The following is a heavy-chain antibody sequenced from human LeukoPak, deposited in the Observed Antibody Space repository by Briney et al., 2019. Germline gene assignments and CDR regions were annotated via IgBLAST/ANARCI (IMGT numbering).Heavy chain of an antibody. CDR3: ASSGSFRQQLIK. V-gene: IGHV4-39*07. CDR1: GASISSTTYY. D-gene: IGHD6-13*01. Sequence: SETLSLTCTVSGASISSTTYYWGWIRQPPRKGLEWIASIYYSGSTNYSPSLKSRVTISVDTSKNQFSLKLSSVTAADTAVYYCASSGSFRQQLIKWGQGTLVTVSS. J-gene: IGHJ4*02. CDR2: IYYSGST.